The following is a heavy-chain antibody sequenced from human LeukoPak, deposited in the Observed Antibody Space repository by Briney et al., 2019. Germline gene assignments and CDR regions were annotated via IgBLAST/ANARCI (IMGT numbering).Heavy chain of an antibody. Sequence: PSETLSLTCTVSGGSINSYYWSWIRQPPGKGLEWIGFIYYSGTTNYNPSLKSRVTISLDTSKKQFSLKLSSVTAADTAVYYCARDYYDSSGYYWGDYWGQGTLVTVSS. CDR3: ARDYYDSSGYYWGDY. CDR2: IYYSGTT. CDR1: GGSINSYY. V-gene: IGHV4-59*01. D-gene: IGHD3-22*01. J-gene: IGHJ4*02.